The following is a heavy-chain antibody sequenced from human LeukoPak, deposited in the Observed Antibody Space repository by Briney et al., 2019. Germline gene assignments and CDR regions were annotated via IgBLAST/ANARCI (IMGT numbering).Heavy chain of an antibody. CDR2: IRTKIEGETR. CDR1: GFNFKYVW. CDR3: TTERNWELLRPYGLDI. D-gene: IGHD1-26*01. V-gene: IGHV3-15*01. J-gene: IGHJ6*02. Sequence: PGGSLRLSCAASGFNFKYVWMNWVRQVPGKGLEWVGRIRTKIEGETRDYPAPVKGRFIISRDDSKTTLYLQMNGLKTEDTAVYYCTTERNWELLRPYGLDIWGQGTTVIVSS.